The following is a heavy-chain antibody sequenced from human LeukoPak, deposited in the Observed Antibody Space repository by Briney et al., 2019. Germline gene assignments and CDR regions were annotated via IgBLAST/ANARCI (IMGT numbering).Heavy chain of an antibody. CDR2: IDPSGGST. CDR3: ARDSSSWYYFDC. D-gene: IGHD6-13*01. V-gene: IGHV1-46*01. J-gene: IGHJ4*02. Sequence: ASVKVSCKASGYTFTSYYMHWVRLAPGQGLEWMGIIDPSGGSTSYAQKFQGRVTMTRDMSTSTVYMELSSLRSEDTAVYYCARDSSSWYYFDCWGQGTLVTVSS. CDR1: GYTFTSYY.